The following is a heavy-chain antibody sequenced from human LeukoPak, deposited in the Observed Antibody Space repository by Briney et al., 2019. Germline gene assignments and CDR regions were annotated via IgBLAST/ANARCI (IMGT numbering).Heavy chain of an antibody. CDR1: GFTFSDYY. Sequence: GGSLRLSCAASGFTFSDYYVSWTRQAPGKGLEWVSYISSSGSTIYYADSVKGRFTISRDNAKNSLYLQMNSLRAEDTAVYYCASLVCSSTSCYTGGRWFDPWGQGTLVTVSS. CDR2: ISSSGSTI. CDR3: ASLVCSSTSCYTGGRWFDP. D-gene: IGHD2-2*02. V-gene: IGHV3-11*01. J-gene: IGHJ5*02.